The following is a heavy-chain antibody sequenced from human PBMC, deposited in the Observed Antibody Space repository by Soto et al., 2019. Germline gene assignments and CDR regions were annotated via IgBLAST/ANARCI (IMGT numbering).Heavy chain of an antibody. CDR1: GGSISRSY. V-gene: IGHV4-4*07. D-gene: IGHD1-26*01. J-gene: IGHJ4*02. CDR2: IYISGST. Sequence: QVQLLESGPGLVKPSETLSLTCPVPGGSISRSYWSWIRQPAGKGLEWIGRIYISGSTYYNPTLKDRVAVSIDTSKNQVSLRPCSVTAADTAVCYCARETGVVGAKGNFDYWGQGILVIVSS. CDR3: ARETGVVGAKGNFDY.